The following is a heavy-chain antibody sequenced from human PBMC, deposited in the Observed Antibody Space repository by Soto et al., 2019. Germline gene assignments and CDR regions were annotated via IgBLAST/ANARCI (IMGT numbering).Heavy chain of an antibody. J-gene: IGHJ4*02. Sequence: QVHLVESGGGVVQPGRSLRLSCAASGLTFSNYAMHWVRQAPGKGLEWVAFISYDGTNRCYPDSVKGRFTISRDNSKXTLXLXXXXXKXEXXXXXXXXXESSSTXTTGGGGSAKDYWGQGTLVTVSS. D-gene: IGHD4-17*01. CDR3: XXESSSTXTTGGGGSAKDY. V-gene: IGHV3-30-3*01. CDR1: GLTFSNYA. CDR2: ISYDGTNR.